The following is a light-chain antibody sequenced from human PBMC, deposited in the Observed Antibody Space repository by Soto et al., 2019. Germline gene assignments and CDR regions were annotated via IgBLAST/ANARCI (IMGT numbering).Light chain of an antibody. CDR1: SRDIGGYNY. CDR3: QSYDSSLSGSVV. Sequence: QSVLTQPASVSGSPGQSITISCTGTSRDIGGYNYVSWHQQHPGKAPKVIITEVSNRPSGVSDRFSGSKSGTSASLAITGLQAEDEADYYCQSYDSSLSGSVVFGGGTKVTVL. J-gene: IGLJ2*01. V-gene: IGLV2-14*01. CDR2: EVS.